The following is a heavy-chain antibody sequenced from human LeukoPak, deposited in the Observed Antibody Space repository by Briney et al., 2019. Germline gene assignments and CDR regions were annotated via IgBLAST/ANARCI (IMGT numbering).Heavy chain of an antibody. CDR3: ARDAKYYYGSRTFFFYEH. V-gene: IGHV4-4*07. CDR1: GGSFTTYY. CDR2: IDSSGTT. D-gene: IGHD3-10*01. J-gene: IGHJ4*02. Sequence: PSETLSLTCTVSGGSFTTYYWSWTRQPAGRGLEWIGHIDSSGTTNYNPSLKSRVTMSTDPSKNQFSLKLSSVTAADTAIYYCARDAKYYYGSRTFFFYEHWGQGTLLTVSS.